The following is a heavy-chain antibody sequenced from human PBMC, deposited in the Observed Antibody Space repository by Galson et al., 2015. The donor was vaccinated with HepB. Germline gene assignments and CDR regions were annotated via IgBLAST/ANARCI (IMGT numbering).Heavy chain of an antibody. J-gene: IGHJ4*02. CDR1: GFTFSSYA. CDR2: ISGSGGST. Sequence: SLRLSCAASGFTFSSYAMSWVRQAPGKGLEWVSAISGSGGSTYYADSVKGRFTISRDNSKNTLYLQMNSLRAEDTAVYYCAKAGYSGYHFNYWGQGTLVTVSS. D-gene: IGHD5-12*01. V-gene: IGHV3-23*01. CDR3: AKAGYSGYHFNY.